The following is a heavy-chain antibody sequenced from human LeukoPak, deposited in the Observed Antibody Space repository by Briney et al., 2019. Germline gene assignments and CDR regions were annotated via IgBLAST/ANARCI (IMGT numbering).Heavy chain of an antibody. CDR1: GFTFGDYA. Sequence: GGSLRLSCTASGFTFGDYAMSWFRQAPGKGLEWVGFIRSKAYGGTTEYAASVKGRFTISRDDSKSIAYLQMNSLKTEDTAVYYCTRSVIAAAGKGHRANWFDPWGQGTLVTVSS. J-gene: IGHJ5*02. D-gene: IGHD6-13*01. CDR2: IRSKAYGGTT. CDR3: TRSVIAAAGKGHRANWFDP. V-gene: IGHV3-49*03.